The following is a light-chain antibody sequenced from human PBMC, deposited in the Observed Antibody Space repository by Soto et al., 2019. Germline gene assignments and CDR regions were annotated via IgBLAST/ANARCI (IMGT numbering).Light chain of an antibody. V-gene: IGKV3-15*01. Sequence: EIVMTQSPATLSVSPGERATLSCRASQSVSSNLAWYQQKPGQAPRLLIYGASTRATGIPARFSGSGSGTDFTLTISSPQSVDFAVYYCQQYNNWPTLTFGGGTKVEIK. CDR2: GAS. CDR3: QQYNNWPTLT. CDR1: QSVSSN. J-gene: IGKJ4*01.